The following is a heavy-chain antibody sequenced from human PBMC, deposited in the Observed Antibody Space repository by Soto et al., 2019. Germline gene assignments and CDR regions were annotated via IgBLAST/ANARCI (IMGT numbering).Heavy chain of an antibody. J-gene: IGHJ5*02. CDR2: INAGNGNT. D-gene: IGHD2-15*01. Sequence: EASVKVSCKASGYTFTSYAMHWVRQAPGQRLEWMGWINAGNGNTKYSQKLQGRVTMTTDTSTSTAYMELRSLRSDDTAVYYCARVYCSGGSCPPEPVHWEYNWFDPWGQGTLVTVSS. V-gene: IGHV1-3*01. CDR1: GYTFTSYA. CDR3: ARVYCSGGSCPPEPVHWEYNWFDP.